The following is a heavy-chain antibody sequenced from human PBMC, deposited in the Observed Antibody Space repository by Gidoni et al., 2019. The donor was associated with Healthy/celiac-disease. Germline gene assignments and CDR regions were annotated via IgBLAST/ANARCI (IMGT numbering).Heavy chain of an antibody. V-gene: IGHV3-21*01. CDR3: ARDGGEGGYGGFDY. CDR1: GFTFSSYS. CDR2: ISSSSSYI. D-gene: IGHD5-12*01. J-gene: IGHJ4*02. Sequence: EVQLVESGGGLVKPGGSLRLSCAASGFTFSSYSMNWVRQAPGKGLEWVSSISSSSSYIYYADSVKGRFTISRDNAKNSLYLQMNSLRAEDTAVYYCARDGGEGGYGGFDYWGQGTLVTVSS.